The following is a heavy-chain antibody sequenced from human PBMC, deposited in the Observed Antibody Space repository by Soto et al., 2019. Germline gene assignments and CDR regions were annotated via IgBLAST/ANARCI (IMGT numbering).Heavy chain of an antibody. V-gene: IGHV4-39*01. D-gene: IGHD2-8*01. CDR2: IYYSEST. Sequence: PETLSLTCTVSGCSISSSSYYWGWIRQPPGKGLEWIGSIYYSESTYYNPSLKSRVTISVDTSKNQFSLKLSSVTAADTAVYYCARRGYYAISAFDIWGQGTMVTVSS. CDR3: ARRGYYAISAFDI. J-gene: IGHJ3*02. CDR1: GCSISSSSYY.